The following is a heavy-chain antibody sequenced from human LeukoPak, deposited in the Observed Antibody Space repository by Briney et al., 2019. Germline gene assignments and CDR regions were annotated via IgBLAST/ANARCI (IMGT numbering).Heavy chain of an antibody. V-gene: IGHV1-18*04. Sequence: ASVKVSCKASGYTFTSYGISWVRQAPGQGLEWMGWISAYNGNTNYAQKLQGRVTMTTDTYTSTAYMELRSLRCDDTAVYYCARVWGSGSFDYWGQGTLVTVSS. CDR3: ARVWGSGSFDY. J-gene: IGHJ4*02. CDR2: ISAYNGNT. CDR1: GYTFTSYG. D-gene: IGHD3-10*01.